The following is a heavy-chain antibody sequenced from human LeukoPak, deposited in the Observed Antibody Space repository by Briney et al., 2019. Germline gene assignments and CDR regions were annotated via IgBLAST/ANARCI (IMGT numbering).Heavy chain of an antibody. D-gene: IGHD1-26*01. CDR3: ARHISGSSISALRY. J-gene: IGHJ4*02. CDR1: GFTFSSYS. Sequence: GGSLRLSCAASGFTFSSYSMNWVRQAPGKGLEWVSYISSSSSTIYYVDSVKGRFTISRDNAKNSLYLQRNSLRAEDTAVYYCARHISGSSISALRYWGQGTLVTVSS. CDR2: ISSSSSTI. V-gene: IGHV3-48*01.